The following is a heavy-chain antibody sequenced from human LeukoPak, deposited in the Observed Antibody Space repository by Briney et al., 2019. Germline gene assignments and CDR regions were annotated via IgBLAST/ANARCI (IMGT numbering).Heavy chain of an antibody. CDR3: AKTQGYYDA. J-gene: IGHJ5*02. CDR2: ISGSGGNT. V-gene: IGHV3-23*01. CDR1: GFTFSDYA. Sequence: GSLRLSCAASGFTFSDYAMSWVRQAPGKGLEWVSVISGSGGNTYYADSVKGRFTISRDNSKNTVNLQMSSLRAEDTAVYYCAKTQGYYDAWGQGALVTVSS. D-gene: IGHD2-15*01.